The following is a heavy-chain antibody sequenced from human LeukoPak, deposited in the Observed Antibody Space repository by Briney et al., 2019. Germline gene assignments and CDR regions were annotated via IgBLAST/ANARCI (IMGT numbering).Heavy chain of an antibody. CDR3: ARLDNSYYYYGMDV. V-gene: IGHV4-59*08. J-gene: IGHJ6*02. D-gene: IGHD1-20*01. CDR2: IYYSGST. Sequence: SETLSLTCTVSGGSISSHYWSWIRQPPGKGLEWIGYIYYSGSTNYNPSLKSRVTISVDTSKNQFSLKLSSVTAADTAVYYCARLDNSYYYYGMDVWGQGTTVTVSS. CDR1: GGSISSHY.